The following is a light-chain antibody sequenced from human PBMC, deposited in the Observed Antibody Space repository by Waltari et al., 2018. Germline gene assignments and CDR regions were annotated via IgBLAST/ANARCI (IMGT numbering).Light chain of an antibody. CDR1: SSAVGSYNY. CDR2: DVT. J-gene: IGLJ2*01. Sequence: QSALTQPASVSGSPGQSITISCLGTSSAVGSYNYGSWYQQHPGKAPKLMIYDVTNRPSGVSNRFSGSKSGNTASLTISGLQAEDEADYYCSSYTSSGTGVLFGGGTKLSVL. V-gene: IGLV2-14*03. CDR3: SSYTSSGTGVL.